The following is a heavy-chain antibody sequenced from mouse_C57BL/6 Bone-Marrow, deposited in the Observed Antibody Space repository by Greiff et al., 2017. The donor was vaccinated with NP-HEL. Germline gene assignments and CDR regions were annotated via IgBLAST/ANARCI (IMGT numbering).Heavy chain of an antibody. D-gene: IGHD1-1*01. V-gene: IGHV5-16*01. CDR2: INYDGSST. CDR1: GFTFSDYY. J-gene: IGHJ3*01. Sequence: EVHLVESEGGLVQPGSSMKLSCTASGFTFSDYYMAWVRQVPEKGLEWVANINYDGSSTYYLDSLKSRFIISKDNAKNILYLQMSSLKSEDTATYYCARDDYYGSSLFAYWGQGTLVTVSA. CDR3: ARDDYYGSSLFAY.